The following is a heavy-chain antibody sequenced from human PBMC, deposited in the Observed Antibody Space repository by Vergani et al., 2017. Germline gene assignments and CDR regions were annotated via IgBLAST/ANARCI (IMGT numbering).Heavy chain of an antibody. CDR3: ARDKLSYDLWSGYSADGGWFDP. Sequence: QLQLQESGPGLVKPSETLSLTCTVSGGSISSSSYYWGWIRQPPGKGLEWIGSIYYSGSTYYNPSLKSRVTISVDTSKNQFSLKLSSVTAADTAVYYCARDKLSYDLWSGYSADGGWFDPWGQGTLVTVSS. CDR1: GGSISSSSYY. D-gene: IGHD3-3*01. V-gene: IGHV4-39*07. CDR2: IYYSGST. J-gene: IGHJ5*02.